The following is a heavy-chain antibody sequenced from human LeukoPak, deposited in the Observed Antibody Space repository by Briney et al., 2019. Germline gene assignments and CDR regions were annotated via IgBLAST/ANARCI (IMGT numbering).Heavy chain of an antibody. V-gene: IGHV4-30-4*08. CDR3: ARETVYPSGGLDFDY. D-gene: IGHD5/OR15-5a*01. CDR2: MYYSGTT. J-gene: IGHJ4*02. Sequence: SETLSLTCTVSGGSISRGDYYWSWLRQPPGKGLEWVGYMYYSGTTYYNPSLKSRFTITVDTSTSQFSLEVTSVTAADTAVYYCARETVYPSGGLDFDYWGPGTLVTVSS. CDR1: GGSISRGDYY.